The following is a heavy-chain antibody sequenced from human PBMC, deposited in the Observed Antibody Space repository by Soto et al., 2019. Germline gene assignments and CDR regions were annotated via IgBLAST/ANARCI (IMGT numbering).Heavy chain of an antibody. CDR1: GFTFTNYG. Sequence: QVQLVESGGGVVQPGRSLRLSCVASGFTFTNYGMHWVRQAPDKGLEWVAVIWHDGSATFYPDSVKGRFTISRDNYKNSVYLQMNRLTGEDTDVYYCERDFENGNYRSGRRYFDYGGQEALVTVSS. CDR2: IWHDGSAT. CDR3: ERDFENGNYRSGRRYFDY. D-gene: IGHD4-4*01. J-gene: IGHJ4*02. V-gene: IGHV3-33*01.